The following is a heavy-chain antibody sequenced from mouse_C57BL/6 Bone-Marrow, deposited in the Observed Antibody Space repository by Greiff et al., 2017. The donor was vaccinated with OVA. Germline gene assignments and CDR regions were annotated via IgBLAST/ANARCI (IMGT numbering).Heavy chain of an antibody. Sequence: VQLQQPGAELVRPGASVKLSCKASGYTFTSYWMHWVKQRPGQGLEWIGNIYPSDSDTHYNQKFKDKATLTVDKSSSTAYMQLSSLTSEDSAVYYFARSHYCGSSDDAMDYEGRGTAVTVTA. D-gene: IGHD1-1*01. CDR3: ARSHYCGSSDDAMDY. CDR1: GYTFTSYW. J-gene: IGHJ4*01. V-gene: IGHV1-61*01. CDR2: IYPSDSDT.